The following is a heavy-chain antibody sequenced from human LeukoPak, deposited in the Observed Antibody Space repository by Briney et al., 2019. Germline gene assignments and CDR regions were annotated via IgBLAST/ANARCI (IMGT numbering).Heavy chain of an antibody. CDR1: GFTFSSYS. V-gene: IGHV3-21*01. Sequence: GGSLRLSCAASGFTFSSYSMNWVRQAPGKGLEWVSSISSSSSYIYYADSVKGRFTISRDNAKNSLYLQMNSLRAEDTAVYYCARVNGGSYDYFDYWGQGTLVTVSS. D-gene: IGHD1-26*01. J-gene: IGHJ4*02. CDR2: ISSSSSYI. CDR3: ARVNGGSYDYFDY.